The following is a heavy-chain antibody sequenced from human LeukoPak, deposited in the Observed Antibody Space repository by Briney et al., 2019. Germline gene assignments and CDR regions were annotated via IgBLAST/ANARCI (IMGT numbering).Heavy chain of an antibody. CDR3: ARVLHRRNYDSSVYYGY. D-gene: IGHD3-22*01. CDR1: GFTFSSSG. Sequence: SGGSLRLSCAASGFTFSSSGMHWVRQAPGKGLEWVAFIRYDGSNKYYADSVKGRFTISRDNSKNTLYLQMNSLRAEDTAVYYCARVLHRRNYDSSVYYGYWGQGTLVTVSS. V-gene: IGHV3-30*02. J-gene: IGHJ4*02. CDR2: IRYDGSNK.